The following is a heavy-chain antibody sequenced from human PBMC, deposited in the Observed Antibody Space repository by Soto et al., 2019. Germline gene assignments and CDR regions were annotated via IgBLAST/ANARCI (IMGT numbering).Heavy chain of an antibody. J-gene: IGHJ4*02. V-gene: IGHV4-61*01. Sequence: QVQLQESGPGLVKPSETLSLTCTVSGGSVSSGSYYWSWIRQPPGKGLEWIGYIYYSGSTNYNPSLKGPATLSVDTPKNQVSLKLRSVTSADTAVYYCAGEPLWALRVVDYWGQGTLVTVSS. CDR1: GGSVSSGSYY. CDR3: AGEPLWALRVVDY. D-gene: IGHD1-26*01. CDR2: IYYSGST.